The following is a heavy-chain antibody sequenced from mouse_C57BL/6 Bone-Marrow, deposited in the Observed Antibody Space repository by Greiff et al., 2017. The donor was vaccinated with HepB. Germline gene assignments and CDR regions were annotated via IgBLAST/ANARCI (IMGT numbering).Heavy chain of an antibody. Sequence: EVQLQQSGAELVRPGASVKLSCTASGFNIKDDYMHWVKQRPEQGLEWIGWIDPENGDTEYASKFQGKATIKADTSSNTAYLQLSSLTSEDTAVYYSTPSYYSGSSYGAMDYWGQGTSVTVSS. CDR2: IDPENGDT. J-gene: IGHJ4*01. V-gene: IGHV14-4*01. CDR1: GFNIKDDY. CDR3: TPSYYSGSSYGAMDY. D-gene: IGHD1-1*01.